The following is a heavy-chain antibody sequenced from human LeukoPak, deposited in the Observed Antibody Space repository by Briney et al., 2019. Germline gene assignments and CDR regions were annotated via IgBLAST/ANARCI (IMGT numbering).Heavy chain of an antibody. Sequence: GGSLRLSCAASGFTFTYAWMSWVRQTPGKGLEWVGRIKSKTDGGTTDYAAPVKGRFTISRDNSKNTLYLQMNSLRAEDTAVYFCARGFLGGTDQYFDSWGQGTLVTVSS. J-gene: IGHJ4*02. CDR1: GFTFTYAW. CDR2: IKSKTDGGTT. D-gene: IGHD6-19*01. V-gene: IGHV3-15*01. CDR3: ARGFLGGTDQYFDS.